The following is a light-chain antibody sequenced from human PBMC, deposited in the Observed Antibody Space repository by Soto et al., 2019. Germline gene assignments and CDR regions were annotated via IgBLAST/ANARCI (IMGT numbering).Light chain of an antibody. V-gene: IGKV1-5*01. Sequence: DIQMTQSPSTLSASVGDRVTITCRASQSISSWLAWYQQKPGKAPKLLIYDASSLESGVPSRFSGSGSGTDFTLTISDVEPEDFAVYYCHQRQSWPRTFGQGTKVDI. J-gene: IGKJ1*01. CDR3: HQRQSWPRT. CDR2: DAS. CDR1: QSISSW.